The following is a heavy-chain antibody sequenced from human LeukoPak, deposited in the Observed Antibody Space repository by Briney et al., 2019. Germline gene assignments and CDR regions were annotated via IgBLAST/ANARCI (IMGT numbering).Heavy chain of an antibody. CDR1: GFTFSSNY. D-gene: IGHD1-26*01. J-gene: IGHJ2*01. V-gene: IGHV3-53*01. CDR3: ARARGSQRYFDL. Sequence: GGSLRLSCAASGFTFSSNYMSWVRQAPGKGLEWVSVIYSGGSTYYADSVKGRFTISRDNSKNTLYLQMNGLRAEDTAVYYCARARGSQRYFDLWGRGTLVTVSS. CDR2: IYSGGST.